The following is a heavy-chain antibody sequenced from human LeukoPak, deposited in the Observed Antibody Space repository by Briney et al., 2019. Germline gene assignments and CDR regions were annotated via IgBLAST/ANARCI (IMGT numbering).Heavy chain of an antibody. CDR3: ARGKWIQLWLLDY. J-gene: IGHJ4*02. D-gene: IGHD5-18*01. CDR2: INHSGST. Sequence: PSETLSLTCAVYGGSFSGYYWRWIRQPPGKGLEWIGEINHSGSTNYNPSLKSRVTISVDTSKNQFSLKLSSVTAADTAVYYCARGKWIQLWLLDYWGQGTLVTVSS. V-gene: IGHV4-34*01. CDR1: GGSFSGYY.